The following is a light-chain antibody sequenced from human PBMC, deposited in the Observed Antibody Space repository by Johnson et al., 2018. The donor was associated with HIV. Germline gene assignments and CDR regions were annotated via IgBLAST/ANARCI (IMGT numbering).Light chain of an antibody. J-gene: IGLJ1*01. CDR2: DNN. CDR1: TSNIGNNY. CDR3: GTWDSSLSAV. V-gene: IGLV1-51*01. Sequence: QSVLTQPPSVSAAPGQKVTISCSGSTSNIGNNYVSWYQQLPGTAPKLLIYDNNKRPSGIPDRFSGSKSGTSATLDITGLHTGDEADYYCGTWDSSLSAVFGTGTKVTVL.